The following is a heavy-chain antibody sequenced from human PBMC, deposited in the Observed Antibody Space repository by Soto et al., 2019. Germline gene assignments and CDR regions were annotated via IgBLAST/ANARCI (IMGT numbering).Heavy chain of an antibody. V-gene: IGHV4-34*01. D-gene: IGHD3-16*02. J-gene: IGHJ3*02. CDR2: INHSGSS. Sequence: QVQLQQWGAGLLKPSETLSLTCAVYGGSFSDYYWNWIRQPPGKGLEWIGEINHSGSSNYNPSLKSRVTISVDTSKNQFSLKLSSVTAADTAVYYCARGLYDSVWGSYRLNAFDIWGQGTMVTVSS. CDR3: ARGLYDSVWGSYRLNAFDI. CDR1: GGSFSDYY.